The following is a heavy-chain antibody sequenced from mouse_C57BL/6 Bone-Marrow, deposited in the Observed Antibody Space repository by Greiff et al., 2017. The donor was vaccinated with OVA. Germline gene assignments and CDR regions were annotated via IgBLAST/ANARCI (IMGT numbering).Heavy chain of an antibody. CDR3: AREGALSLPPLDFDY. CDR2: ITPNYGTT. CDR1: GYSFTDYN. D-gene: IGHD1-1*01. Sequence: VQLQQSGPELVKPGASVKISCKASGYSFTDYNMNWVQQSNGTSLEWIGVITPNYGTTSYNQKFKGKATLTVDQSSSTAYMQLNSLTSEDSAVYYCAREGALSLPPLDFDYWGQGTTLTVSS. V-gene: IGHV1-39*01. J-gene: IGHJ2*01.